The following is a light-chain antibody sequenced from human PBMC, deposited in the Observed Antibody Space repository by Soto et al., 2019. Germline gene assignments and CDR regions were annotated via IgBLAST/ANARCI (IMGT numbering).Light chain of an antibody. Sequence: EIVMTQSPATLSVSPGERATLSCRASQSVSSNLAWYQQKPGQAPRLLIYGASTRATGIPARFSGSGSGTEFTLTISSLQSEDFPVYYCQQYNDWPVTFGKGTKVDIK. CDR2: GAS. V-gene: IGKV3D-15*01. CDR3: QQYNDWPVT. CDR1: QSVSSN. J-gene: IGKJ1*01.